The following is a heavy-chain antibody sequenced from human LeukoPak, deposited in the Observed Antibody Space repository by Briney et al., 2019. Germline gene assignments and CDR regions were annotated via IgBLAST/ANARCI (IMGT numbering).Heavy chain of an antibody. D-gene: IGHD3-3*01. Sequence: SETLSLTCAVSGVSISPYYWAWIRQPPGKGLEWIGYIHTSGSNNQYPSLKSRVTISVDKSRNHFSLRLTSVTAADTAVYYCARLSAAVHLGAFDLWGQGTMVTVSS. CDR3: ARLSAAVHLGAFDL. V-gene: IGHV4-4*09. CDR1: GVSISPYY. J-gene: IGHJ3*01. CDR2: IHTSGSN.